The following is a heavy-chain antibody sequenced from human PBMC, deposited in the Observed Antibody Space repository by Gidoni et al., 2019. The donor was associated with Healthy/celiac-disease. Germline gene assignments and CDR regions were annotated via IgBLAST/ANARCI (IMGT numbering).Heavy chain of an antibody. V-gene: IGHV1-69*01. D-gene: IGHD5-18*01. CDR3: ARASDTAMFRGENWFDP. CDR2: IIPIFGTA. CDR1: GGPFSSYA. J-gene: IGHJ5*02. Sequence: VQLAQSGAEVKKPGSSVKVSCKAPGGPFSSYAISWVRQAPGQGLEWMGGIIPIFGTANYAQKFQGRVTITADESTSTAYMELGSLRSEDTAVYYCARASDTAMFRGENWFDPWGQGTLVTVSS.